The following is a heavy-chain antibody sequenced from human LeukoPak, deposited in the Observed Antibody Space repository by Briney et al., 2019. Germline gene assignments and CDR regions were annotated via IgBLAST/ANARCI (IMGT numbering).Heavy chain of an antibody. CDR1: GFTFSSYA. V-gene: IGHV3-30*04. Sequence: GGSLRLSCAASGFTFSSYAMHWVRQAPARGLGWVAVISYVGSNKYYADSVKGRFTISRDNSKNTLYLQMNSLRAEDTAVYYCARAIWFGELFDWFDPWGQGTLVTVSS. J-gene: IGHJ5*02. D-gene: IGHD3-10*01. CDR2: ISYVGSNK. CDR3: ARAIWFGELFDWFDP.